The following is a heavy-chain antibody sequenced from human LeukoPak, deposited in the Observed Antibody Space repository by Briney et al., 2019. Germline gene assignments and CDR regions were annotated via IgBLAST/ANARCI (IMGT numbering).Heavy chain of an antibody. J-gene: IGHJ3*02. V-gene: IGHV4-59*01. CDR2: IYYSGST. Sequence: SETLSLTCTVSGGSISSYYWSWIWQPPGKGLEWIGYIYYSGSTNYNPSLKSRVTISVDTSKNQFSLKLTSVTAADTAVYYCARGLTYYFDSSGYYVTDAFDIWGQGTMVTVSS. CDR1: GGSISSYY. CDR3: ARGLTYYFDSSGYYVTDAFDI. D-gene: IGHD3-22*01.